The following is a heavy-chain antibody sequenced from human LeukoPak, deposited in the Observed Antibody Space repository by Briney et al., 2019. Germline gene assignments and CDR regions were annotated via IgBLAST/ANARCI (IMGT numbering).Heavy chain of an antibody. Sequence: PGRSLRLSXAASGFTFDDYAMHWVRQAPGKGLEWVSGISWNSGSIGYADSVKGRFTISRDNAKNSLYLQMNSLRAEDMALYYCAKDIAAAGTGGFDYWGQGTLVTVSS. CDR1: GFTFDDYA. V-gene: IGHV3-9*03. D-gene: IGHD6-13*01. J-gene: IGHJ4*02. CDR3: AKDIAAAGTGGFDY. CDR2: ISWNSGSI.